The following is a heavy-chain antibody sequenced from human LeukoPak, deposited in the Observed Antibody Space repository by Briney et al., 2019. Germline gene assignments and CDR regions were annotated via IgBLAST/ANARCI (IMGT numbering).Heavy chain of an antibody. V-gene: IGHV4-59*01. D-gene: IGHD6-19*01. CDR3: ARTGYSSGWFDY. J-gene: IGHJ4*02. CDR1: GGSISSYY. Sequence: SETLSLTCTVSGGSISSYYWSWIRQPPGKGLEWIGYIYYSGSTNYNPSLKSRVTISVDTSKNQFSLKLSSVTAADTAVYYCARTGYSSGWFDYWGQGTLVTVSS. CDR2: IYYSGST.